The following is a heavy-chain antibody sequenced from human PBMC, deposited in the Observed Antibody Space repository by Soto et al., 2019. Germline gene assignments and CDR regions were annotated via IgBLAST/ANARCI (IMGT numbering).Heavy chain of an antibody. CDR3: AREIRG. V-gene: IGHV3-48*01. J-gene: IGHJ4*02. CDR2: ISSSSSTI. Sequence: GGSLRLSWTAPGITFSSYSKNCVLQAPGKGLEWVSYISSSSSTIYYADSVKGRFTISRDNAKNSLYLQMNSLRAEDTAVYYCAREIRGWGQGTLVTVSS. D-gene: IGHD1-26*01. CDR1: GITFSSYS.